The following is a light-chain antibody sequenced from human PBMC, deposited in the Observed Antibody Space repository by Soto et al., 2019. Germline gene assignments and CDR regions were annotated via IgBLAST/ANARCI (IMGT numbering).Light chain of an antibody. Sequence: DIVMTQSPDSLTVSLGERATINCKSSQTVLHSSNNKNFLAWYQQKPGQPPKLLIYWASTRQSGVPDRFSGSGSGTDFTLTISSRQAEDVAVYYCHQYYSAPYTFGQGTKLEIK. CDR3: HQYYSAPYT. V-gene: IGKV4-1*01. CDR1: QTVLHSSNNKNF. CDR2: WAS. J-gene: IGKJ2*01.